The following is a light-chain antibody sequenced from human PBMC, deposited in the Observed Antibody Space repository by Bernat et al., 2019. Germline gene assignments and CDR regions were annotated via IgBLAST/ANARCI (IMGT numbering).Light chain of an antibody. J-gene: IGKJ2*01. CDR3: MQSLQTPYT. CDR1: QSLTHSNGYKY. V-gene: IGKV2-28*01. Sequence: DIMMTQSPLSLPVTPGEPASISCKSSQSLTHSNGYKYLDWYVQRPGQSPQLLISLGSNRASGVPDRISGSGSGTRFTLKISRVEAEDVGIYYCMQSLQTPYTFGQGTKMEIK. CDR2: LGS.